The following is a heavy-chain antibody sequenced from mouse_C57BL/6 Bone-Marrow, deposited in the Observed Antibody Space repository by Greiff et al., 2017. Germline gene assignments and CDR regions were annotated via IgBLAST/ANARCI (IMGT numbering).Heavy chain of an antibody. D-gene: IGHD2-13*01. CDR3: ARDGRDLDY. J-gene: IGHJ2*01. CDR2: IRYNGST. Sequence: EVQLQESGPGLVKPSQSLSLTCTVTGYSITSGYVWHWIRHFPGNKLELMGYIRYNGSTNNNPTLKRRISITHDTSKNHFFLKLNSVTTEDTATYYCARDGRDLDYGGQGTTLTVSS. V-gene: IGHV3-1*01. CDR1: GYSITSGYV.